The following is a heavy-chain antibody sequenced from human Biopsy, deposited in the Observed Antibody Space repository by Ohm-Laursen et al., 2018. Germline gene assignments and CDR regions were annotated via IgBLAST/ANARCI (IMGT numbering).Heavy chain of an antibody. CDR2: VYYTGST. J-gene: IGHJ2*01. V-gene: IGHV4-59*01. D-gene: IGHD3-22*01. CDR1: GDSISSYY. CDR3: ARDRGYYSDRTVPGYFDL. Sequence: GTLSLTCTVSGDSISSYYWSWIRQPPGKGLQWIGYVYYTGSTDYNPSLQSRVTISVDTSKNHLSLRLRSVTPADTAIYYCARDRGYYSDRTVPGYFDLWGRGTLVTVSS.